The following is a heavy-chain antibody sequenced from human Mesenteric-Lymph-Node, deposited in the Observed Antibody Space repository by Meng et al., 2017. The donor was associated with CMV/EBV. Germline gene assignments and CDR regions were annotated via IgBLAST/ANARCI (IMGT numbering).Heavy chain of an antibody. Sequence: SGPTLVKPTQTLTLTCTFSGFSLSTSGVGVAWIRQPPGKALEWLALIYWNDDKRYISSLKSRLTVTKDTSKNQVVLTMTNMDPVDTATYYCAHNSHHPWGTYRDYYFDYWGQGTLVTVSS. V-gene: IGHV2-5*01. D-gene: IGHD3-16*02. CDR2: IYWNDDK. CDR1: GFSLSTSGVG. CDR3: AHNSHHPWGTYRDYYFDY. J-gene: IGHJ4*02.